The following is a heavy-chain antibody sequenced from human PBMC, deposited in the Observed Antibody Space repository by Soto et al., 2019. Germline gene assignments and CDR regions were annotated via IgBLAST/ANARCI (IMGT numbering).Heavy chain of an antibody. Sequence: PSETLSLTCSVSGVTIRTDYWSWSRQPPGKGLEWIGYNYHSGTTTYNPSLKSRVTISVDTSKNQFSLRLTSVTAADTAIYYCVREAYIGYGHVIDHWGQGILVTVSS. CDR3: VREAYIGYGHVIDH. D-gene: IGHD5-12*01. V-gene: IGHV4-59*01. CDR2: NYHSGTT. J-gene: IGHJ1*01. CDR1: GVTIRTDY.